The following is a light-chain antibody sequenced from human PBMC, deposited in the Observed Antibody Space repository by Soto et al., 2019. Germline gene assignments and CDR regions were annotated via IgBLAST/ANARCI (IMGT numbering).Light chain of an antibody. V-gene: IGKV1-39*01. Sequence: DIQMTQSPSSLSASVGDRVTITCRASQSISSYLNWYQQKPGKAPKLLIYAASSLQSGVPSRFSGSGSGTEFTLTINSLQSEDFAVYYCQQYNHWRTFGQGTKVDIK. CDR2: AAS. CDR1: QSISSY. J-gene: IGKJ1*01. CDR3: QQYNHWRT.